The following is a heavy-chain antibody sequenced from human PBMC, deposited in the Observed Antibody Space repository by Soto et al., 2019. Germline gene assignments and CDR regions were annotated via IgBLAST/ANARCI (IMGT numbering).Heavy chain of an antibody. CDR2: IYYSGST. CDR1: GGSISSYY. V-gene: IGHV4-59*01. J-gene: IGHJ3*02. Sequence: SETLSLTCTVSGGSISSYYWSWIRQPPGKGLEWIGYIYYSGSTTYNPSLKSRVTISVDTSKNQFSLKLSSVTAADTAVYYCAREGGNYDYVWGSYRPNGDAFDIWGQGTMVTVSS. D-gene: IGHD3-16*02. CDR3: AREGGNYDYVWGSYRPNGDAFDI.